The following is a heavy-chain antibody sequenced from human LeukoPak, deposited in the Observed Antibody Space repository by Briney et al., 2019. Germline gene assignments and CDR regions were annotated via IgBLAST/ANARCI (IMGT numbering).Heavy chain of an antibody. CDR3: AKDKSTIFGGGYFQH. D-gene: IGHD3-3*01. Sequence: GGSLRLSCAASGFTFSSYAMHWVRQAPGKGLEWVAVISYDGSNKYYADSVKGRLAISRDNSKNTVYLQMNSLRADDTAVYYCAKDKSTIFGGGYFQHWGQGTLVTVSS. CDR1: GFTFSSYA. V-gene: IGHV3-30*09. CDR2: ISYDGSNK. J-gene: IGHJ1*01.